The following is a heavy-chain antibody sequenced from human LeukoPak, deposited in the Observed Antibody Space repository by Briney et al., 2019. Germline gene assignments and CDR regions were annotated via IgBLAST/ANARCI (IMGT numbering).Heavy chain of an antibody. CDR3: ARDPGDWLFDY. Sequence: AASVKVSCRASGYTFTSYGISWVRQAPGQALEWMGWISAHNGNTHYAQKLQGRVTMTTDTSTSTAYMELRSLRSDDTAVYYCARDPGDWLFDYWGQGTLVTVSS. D-gene: IGHD2-21*02. J-gene: IGHJ4*02. V-gene: IGHV1-18*01. CDR1: GYTFTSYG. CDR2: ISAHNGNT.